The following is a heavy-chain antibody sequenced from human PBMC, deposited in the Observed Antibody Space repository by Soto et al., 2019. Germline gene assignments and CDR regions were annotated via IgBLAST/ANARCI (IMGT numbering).Heavy chain of an antibody. V-gene: IGHV1-24*01. Sequence: ASVKVSCKVSGYTLTELSMHWVRQAPGKGLEWMGGFDPEDGETIYAQKFQGRVTMTEDTSTDTAYMELSSLRSEDTAVYYCATQVWFGETRLTKHASGGLDPWGQGTLVTVSS. CDR3: ATQVWFGETRLTKHASGGLDP. D-gene: IGHD3-10*01. J-gene: IGHJ5*02. CDR2: FDPEDGET. CDR1: GYTLTELS.